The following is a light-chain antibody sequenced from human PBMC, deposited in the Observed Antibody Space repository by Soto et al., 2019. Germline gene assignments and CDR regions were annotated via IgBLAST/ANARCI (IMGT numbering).Light chain of an antibody. CDR3: QQGYRPPRT. Sequence: DIQMTQSPSFLSASVGDRVSISCRANQSISTYLNWYQHKPGKAPKFLIHAASSLQSRVPSRFSGSGSGTEFTLTISSLQHEDFETYYCQQGYRPPRTLGQGTKVGIK. J-gene: IGKJ1*01. V-gene: IGKV1-39*01. CDR2: AAS. CDR1: QSISTY.